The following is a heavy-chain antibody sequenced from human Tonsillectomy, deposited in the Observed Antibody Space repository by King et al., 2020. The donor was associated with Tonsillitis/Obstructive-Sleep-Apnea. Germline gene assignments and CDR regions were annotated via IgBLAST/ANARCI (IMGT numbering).Heavy chain of an antibody. J-gene: IGHJ4*02. V-gene: IGHV4-4*02. CDR2: FHHGGPT. CDR3: VRNGYFCLED. Sequence: QLQESGPGLVQPSGTLSLTCAVSGGSISSNIWWSLVRQPPGKGLEWIGEFHHGGPTHYHPSLKSRVSISIDRSKNHFSLILNSVTAADTAIYYCVRNGYFCLEDWGQGTLVTVSS. D-gene: IGHD3-22*01. CDR1: GGSISSNIW.